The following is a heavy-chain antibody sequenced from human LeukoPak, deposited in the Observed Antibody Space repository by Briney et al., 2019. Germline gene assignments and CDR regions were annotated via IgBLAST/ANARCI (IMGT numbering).Heavy chain of an antibody. CDR2: ISYDGSNK. J-gene: IGHJ4*02. D-gene: IGHD5-18*01. CDR3: SKALFSYGLH. V-gene: IGHV3-30*18. CDR1: GFTFSSYG. Sequence: GGSLRLSCAASGFTFSSYGMHWVRQAPGKGLEWVAVISYDGSNKYYADSVKGRFTISRDNSQNTLYLQMNSLRAEDTAVYYCSKALFSYGLHWGQGTLVTVSS.